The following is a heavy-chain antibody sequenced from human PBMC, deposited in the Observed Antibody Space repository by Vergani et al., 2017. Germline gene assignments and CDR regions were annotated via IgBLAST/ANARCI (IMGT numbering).Heavy chain of an antibody. J-gene: IGHJ4*02. Sequence: QVQLQESGPGLVKPSQTLSLTCTVSGGSISSGSYYWSWIRQPAGKGLEWIGRIYTSGSTNYNPSLKSRVTISVDTSKNQFSLKRSSVTAADTAVYYCARGGGGSGYYNYWGQGTLVTVSS. V-gene: IGHV4-61*02. D-gene: IGHD3-3*01. CDR2: IYTSGST. CDR1: GGSISSGSYY. CDR3: ARGGGGSGYYNY.